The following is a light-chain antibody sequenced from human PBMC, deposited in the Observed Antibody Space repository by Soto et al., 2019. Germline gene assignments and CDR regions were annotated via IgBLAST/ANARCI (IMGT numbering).Light chain of an antibody. CDR3: QQRSNWPPT. J-gene: IGKJ2*01. CDR1: QSVSSY. CDR2: DAS. V-gene: IGKV3-11*01. Sequence: EIVLKQSPATLYLSPGERATLSFRASQSVSSYLAWYQQKPGQAPRLLIYDASNRATGIPARFSGSGSGTDCTLTISSLEPEDFAVYYCQQRSNWPPTFGQGTKLEI.